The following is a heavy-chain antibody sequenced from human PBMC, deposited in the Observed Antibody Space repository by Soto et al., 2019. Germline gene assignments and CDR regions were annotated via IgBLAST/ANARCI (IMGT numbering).Heavy chain of an antibody. Sequence: TLSLTCAMYGGSFSDYYWSWVRQPPGKGLEWIGEINHGGNSNYNPSLKSRVTISVDTSNNQFSLKLTSVTAADTGVYYCAGREFSTSSFYYYYYAMDVWGQGTTVTVSS. CDR2: INHGGNS. J-gene: IGHJ6*02. CDR1: GGSFSDYY. CDR3: AGREFSTSSFYYYYYAMDV. V-gene: IGHV4-34*01. D-gene: IGHD6-6*01.